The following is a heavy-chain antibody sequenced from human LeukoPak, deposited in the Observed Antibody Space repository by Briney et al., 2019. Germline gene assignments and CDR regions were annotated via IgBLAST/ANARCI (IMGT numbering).Heavy chain of an antibody. CDR3: ARDHNYAFDN. J-gene: IGHJ4*02. CDR1: GFPFIEYS. Sequence: GRSLRLSCTASGFPFIEYSMNWVRQAPGKGLEWISYIGIDSGNTKYADSVRGRFTILADKAKNSLYLQMNSLRVEDTAVYYCARDHNYAFDNWGQGTLVSVAS. CDR2: IGIDSGNT. V-gene: IGHV3-48*01. D-gene: IGHD1-1*01.